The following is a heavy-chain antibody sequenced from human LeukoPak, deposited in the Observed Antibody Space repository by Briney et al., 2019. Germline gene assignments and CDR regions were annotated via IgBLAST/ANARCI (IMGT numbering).Heavy chain of an antibody. D-gene: IGHD6-6*01. V-gene: IGHV3-73*01. Sequence: GGSLRLSCAASGFTFSGSAMHWVRQASGKGLEWVGRIRSKANSYATAYAASVKGRFTISRDDSKNTAYLQMNSLKTEDTAVYYCTRPSSSSGDNYWGQGTLVTVSS. J-gene: IGHJ4*02. CDR2: IRSKANSYAT. CDR1: GFTFSGSA. CDR3: TRPSSSSGDNY.